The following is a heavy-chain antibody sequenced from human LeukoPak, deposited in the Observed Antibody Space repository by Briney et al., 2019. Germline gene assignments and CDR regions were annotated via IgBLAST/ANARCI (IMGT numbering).Heavy chain of an antibody. CDR1: GVSIRSSYYY. D-gene: IGHD3-10*01. V-gene: IGHV4-39*07. CDR3: GREVRIPLRPIDY. Sequence: SETLSLTCTVSGVSIRSSYYYWSWIRQPPGKGLEWIGEINHSGSTNYNPSLKSRLTISVDTSKNQLFLKLTSVTAADTSVYYCGREVRIPLRPIDYWGQGTLVTVSS. CDR2: INHSGST. J-gene: IGHJ4*02.